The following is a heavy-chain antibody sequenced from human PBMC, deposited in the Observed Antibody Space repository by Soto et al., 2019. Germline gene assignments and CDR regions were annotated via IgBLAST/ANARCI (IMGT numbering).Heavy chain of an antibody. J-gene: IGHJ4*02. CDR3: ARDSSSWYSPGH. CDR1: GFTFSSYT. CDR2: ISTTGSYI. V-gene: IGHV3-21*01. Sequence: EVQLVESGGGLVKPGGSLRLSCAASGFTFSSYTMNWVRQAPGKGLEWVSSISTTGSYIYYADSVKGRFTISRDNAKNSLYLQMNSLRAEDTAVYYCARDSSSWYSPGHWGQGTLVTVSS. D-gene: IGHD6-13*01.